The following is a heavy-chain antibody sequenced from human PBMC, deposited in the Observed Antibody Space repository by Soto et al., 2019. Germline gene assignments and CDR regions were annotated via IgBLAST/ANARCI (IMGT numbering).Heavy chain of an antibody. Sequence: VQLVESGGGVVQPGRSLRLSCAASGFTFSDYAMHWVRQAPGKGLEWVAVVSHDGRNTHYAESVKGRFTISRDSSKNTVSLEMTSLRAEDTSVYYCAKGGRQWLVTSDFNYWGQGALVTVSS. J-gene: IGHJ4*02. CDR1: GFTFSDYA. D-gene: IGHD6-19*01. CDR2: VSHDGRNT. V-gene: IGHV3-30*18. CDR3: AKGGRQWLVTSDFNY.